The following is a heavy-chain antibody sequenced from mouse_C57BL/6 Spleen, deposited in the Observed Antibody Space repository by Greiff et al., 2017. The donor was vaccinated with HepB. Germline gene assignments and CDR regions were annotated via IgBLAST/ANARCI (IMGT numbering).Heavy chain of an antibody. CDR2: IYPGDGDT. V-gene: IGHV1-82*01. Sequence: QVQLKHSGPELVKPGASVKISCKASGYAFSSSWMNWVKQRPGKGLEWIGRIYPGDGDTNYNGKFKGKATLTADKSSSTAYMQLSSLTSEDSAVYFCARSATGLDYWGQGTTLTVSS. CDR1: GYAFSSSW. CDR3: ARSATGLDY. J-gene: IGHJ2*01. D-gene: IGHD1-2*01.